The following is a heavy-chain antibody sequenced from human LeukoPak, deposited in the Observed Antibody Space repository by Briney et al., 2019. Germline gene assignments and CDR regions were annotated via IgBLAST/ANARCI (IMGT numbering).Heavy chain of an antibody. J-gene: IGHJ4*02. CDR3: ASQLDDYYDSTGYYTGFIDY. Sequence: SETLSLTCTVSGGSINISTYYWGWIRQAPGKGLEWIGTTYYNGSTFYNPSLKSRVTISVDTSKNQFSLKLNSLTAADTAVYYCASQLDDYYDSTGYYTGFIDYWGPGTLVTVSS. V-gene: IGHV4-39*01. CDR1: GGSINISTYY. D-gene: IGHD3-22*01. CDR2: TYYNGST.